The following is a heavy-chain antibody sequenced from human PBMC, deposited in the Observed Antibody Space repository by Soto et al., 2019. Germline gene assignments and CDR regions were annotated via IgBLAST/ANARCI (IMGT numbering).Heavy chain of an antibody. CDR2: IHPSGGGT. Sequence: QVQLVESGAEVRKPGASVKVSCRPSGYTFNTYYLHWLRQAPGQGLEWMGVIHPSGGGTTYAQKFLGRVTVTRDTSTTTVFMELSSLRSDHTAVYYCARGGHIAVVTASFDNWGQGTLITVSP. D-gene: IGHD2-21*02. CDR1: GYTFNTYY. J-gene: IGHJ4*02. V-gene: IGHV1-46*02. CDR3: ARGGHIAVVTASFDN.